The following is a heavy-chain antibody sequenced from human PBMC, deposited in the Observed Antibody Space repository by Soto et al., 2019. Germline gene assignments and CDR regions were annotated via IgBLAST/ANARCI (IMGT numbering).Heavy chain of an antibody. Sequence: QVQLVQSGAEVKKPGASVKVSCKASGYTFTSYAMHWVRQAPGQRLEWMGWINAGNGNTKYSQKFQGRVTITRDTSGSTAYMELSSLRSEDTAVYYCARHMLPIVVVPAAMVDYYYGMDVWGQGTTVTVSS. CDR1: GYTFTSYA. V-gene: IGHV1-3*01. D-gene: IGHD2-2*01. CDR2: INAGNGNT. CDR3: ARHMLPIVVVPAAMVDYYYGMDV. J-gene: IGHJ6*02.